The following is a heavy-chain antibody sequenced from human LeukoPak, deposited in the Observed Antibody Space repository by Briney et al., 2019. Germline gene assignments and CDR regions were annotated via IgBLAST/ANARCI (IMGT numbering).Heavy chain of an antibody. V-gene: IGHV1-2*02. J-gene: IGHJ3*02. D-gene: IGHD6-19*01. CDR3: ARAGWYELPRYAFDI. CDR2: INPNSGGT. Sequence: ASVKVSCKASGYTFTGYYIHWVRQAPGQGLEWMGWINPNSGGTNYAQNFQDRVTMTRDTSISTAYMGLSRLRSDDTAVYYCARAGWYELPRYAFDIWGQGTMVTVSS. CDR1: GYTFTGYY.